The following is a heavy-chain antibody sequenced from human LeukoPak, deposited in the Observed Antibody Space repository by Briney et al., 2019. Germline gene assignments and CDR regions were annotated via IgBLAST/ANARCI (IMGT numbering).Heavy chain of an antibody. CDR1: GFTFSSYW. V-gene: IGHV3-7*01. Sequence: GGSLRLSCAASGFTFSSYWMSWVRQAPGKGLEWVANIKQDGSEKYYVDSVKGRFTISRDNAKNSLYLQMNSLRAEDTAVYYCAREGGKFSTVTTPTGGFVDYWGQGTLVTVSS. CDR2: IKQDGSEK. J-gene: IGHJ4*02. CDR3: AREGGKFSTVTTPTGGFVDY. D-gene: IGHD4-17*01.